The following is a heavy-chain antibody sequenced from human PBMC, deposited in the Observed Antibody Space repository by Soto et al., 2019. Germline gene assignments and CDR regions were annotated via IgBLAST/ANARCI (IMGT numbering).Heavy chain of an antibody. V-gene: IGHV3-7*03. CDR1: GFTFSSYW. Sequence: PGGSLRLSCAASGFTFSSYWMSWVRQAPGKGLEWVANIKQDGSEKYYVDSVKGRFTISRDNAKNSLYLQMNSLRAEDTALYYCAKDRGVEGSSVRAFDIWGQGTMVTVSS. CDR2: IKQDGSEK. D-gene: IGHD2-8*01. J-gene: IGHJ3*02. CDR3: AKDRGVEGSSVRAFDI.